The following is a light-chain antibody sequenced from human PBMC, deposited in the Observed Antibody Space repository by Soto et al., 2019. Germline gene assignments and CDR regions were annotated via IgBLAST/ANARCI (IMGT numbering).Light chain of an antibody. V-gene: IGLV2-14*03. J-gene: IGLJ1*01. CDR1: SSDVGGYNY. CDR3: SSYTSSSLHV. CDR2: AVS. Sequence: QSALTQPASVSGSPGQSITISCTGTSSDVGGYNYVSWYQQHPGKAPKLMIYAVSKRPSGVSNRFSGSKSGNTASLTISGLQAEDEADYYCSSYTSSSLHVFGTGTKLTVL.